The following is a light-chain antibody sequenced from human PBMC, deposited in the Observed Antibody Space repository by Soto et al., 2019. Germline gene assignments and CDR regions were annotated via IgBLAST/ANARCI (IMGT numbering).Light chain of an antibody. CDR3: QKYNSASCP. Sequence: DIQMTQSPSSLSASVGDRVTITCRASQGISNYLAWYQQKPGKVPKLLIYAAPTLQSGVPSRFSGSGSGADFTLAISSLQPEDVATCYCQKYNSASCPVGQGTRLEI. CDR2: AAP. V-gene: IGKV1-27*01. CDR1: QGISNY. J-gene: IGKJ5*01.